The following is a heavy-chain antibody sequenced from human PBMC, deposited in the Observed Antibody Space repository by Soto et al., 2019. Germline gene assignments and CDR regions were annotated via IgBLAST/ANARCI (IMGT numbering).Heavy chain of an antibody. J-gene: IGHJ6*02. CDR3: AREFGIAARPYYYYVMDV. D-gene: IGHD6-6*01. CDR1: GYALASCA. Sequence: ASVEVSCKASGYALASCAMHWVRQDPGQRLEWMGWINAGNGNTKYSQKFQGRVTITRDTSASTAYMELSSLRSEDTAVYYCAREFGIAARPYYYYVMDVWGQGTTVTVSS. CDR2: INAGNGNT. V-gene: IGHV1-3*01.